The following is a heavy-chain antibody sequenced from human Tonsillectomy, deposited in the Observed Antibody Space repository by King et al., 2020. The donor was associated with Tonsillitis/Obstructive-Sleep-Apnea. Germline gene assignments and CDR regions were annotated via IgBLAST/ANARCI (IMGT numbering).Heavy chain of an antibody. J-gene: IGHJ4*02. CDR2: INHSGST. CDR3: AREYFYHSSGYFDH. D-gene: IGHD3-22*01. Sequence: VQLQQWGAGLLKPSETLSLTCAVYGGSFSGYYWSWIRQPPGKGLEWIGEINHSGSTNYNPSLKSRVTLSLDTSQNPFSLNLSSVTAADTAVYYCAREYFYHSSGYFDHWGQGTLVTVSS. CDR1: GGSFSGYY. V-gene: IGHV4-34*01.